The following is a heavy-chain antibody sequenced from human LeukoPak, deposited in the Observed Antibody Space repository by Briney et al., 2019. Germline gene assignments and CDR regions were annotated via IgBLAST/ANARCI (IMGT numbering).Heavy chain of an antibody. CDR2: INPDGSST. D-gene: IGHD2-8*01. V-gene: IGHV3-74*01. J-gene: IGHJ4*02. CDR3: VRGTNDWTGIDY. CDR1: GFTFSNYW. Sequence: GGSLRLPCAASGFTFSNYWMHWVRQAPGKGLVWVSRINPDGSSTDYADSVKGRFTISRDNARNTLYLQMNSLRVEDTAIYYCVRGTNDWTGIDYWGQGTLVTVSS.